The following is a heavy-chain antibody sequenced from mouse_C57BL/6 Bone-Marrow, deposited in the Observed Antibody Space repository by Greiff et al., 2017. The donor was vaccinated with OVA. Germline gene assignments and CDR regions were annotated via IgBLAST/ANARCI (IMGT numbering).Heavy chain of an antibody. Sequence: VQLKESGPELVKPGASVKIPCKASGYTFTDYNMDWVKQSHGKSLEWIGDINPNNGGTIYNQKFKGKATLTVDKSSSTAYMELRSLTSEDTAVYYCARMYYFDVWGTGTTVTVSS. CDR3: ARMYYFDV. V-gene: IGHV1-18*01. CDR2: INPNNGGT. J-gene: IGHJ1*03. CDR1: GYTFTDYN.